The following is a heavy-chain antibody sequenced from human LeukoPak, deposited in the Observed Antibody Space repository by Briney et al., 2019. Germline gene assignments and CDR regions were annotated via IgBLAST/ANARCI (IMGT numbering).Heavy chain of an antibody. Sequence: PGGSLRLSCAASGFIFDDYAMHWVRQAPGKGLEWVSGINWNSGTIGYADSVKGRFTISRDNAKNSLYLQMNSLRADDIAFYYCARDRFRYCSGAYCSHFEFWGQGTLVSVSS. J-gene: IGHJ4*02. V-gene: IGHV3-9*03. CDR3: ARDRFRYCSGAYCSHFEF. D-gene: IGHD2-15*01. CDR2: INWNSGTI. CDR1: GFIFDDYA.